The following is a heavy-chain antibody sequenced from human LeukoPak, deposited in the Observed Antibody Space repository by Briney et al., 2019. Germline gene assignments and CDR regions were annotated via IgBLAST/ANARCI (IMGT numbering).Heavy chain of an antibody. Sequence: PSQTLSLTCNVSGDSISNGDYYWNWIRQHPGKGLEWIGYIYFSGSTFYNPSLKSRVTLSIDTSMNQVSMRLNSVTAADTAVYYCARSPLVFYFDYWGRGALVTVSS. CDR1: GDSISNGDYY. D-gene: IGHD6-6*01. CDR3: ARSPLVFYFDY. CDR2: IYFSGST. V-gene: IGHV4-31*03. J-gene: IGHJ4*02.